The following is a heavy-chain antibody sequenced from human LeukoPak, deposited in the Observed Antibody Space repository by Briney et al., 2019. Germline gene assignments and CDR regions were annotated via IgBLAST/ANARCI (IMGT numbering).Heavy chain of an antibody. D-gene: IGHD2-2*01. V-gene: IGHV1-69*01. Sequence: SVKVSCKASGGTFSSYAISWVRQAPGQGLEWMGGIIPIFGTANYAQKFQGRVTITADESTSTAYMELSSLGSEDTAVYYCARDYCSRTSCPRPYFDYWGQGTLVTVSS. CDR2: IIPIFGTA. CDR3: ARDYCSRTSCPRPYFDY. J-gene: IGHJ4*02. CDR1: GGTFSSYA.